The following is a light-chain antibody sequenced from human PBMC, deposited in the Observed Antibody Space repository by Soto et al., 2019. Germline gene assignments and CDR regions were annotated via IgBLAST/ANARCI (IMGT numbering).Light chain of an antibody. CDR2: DVS. J-gene: IGLJ2*01. Sequence: QSALTQPASVSGSPGQSITLSCTGTSSDFGGYNYVSWYQQHPGKAPKLMIYDVSNRPSGVSNRFSGSKSGNTASLTISGLQAEYEADYYCTSYTSATILFGGGTKLTVL. V-gene: IGLV2-14*01. CDR1: SSDFGGYNY. CDR3: TSYTSATIL.